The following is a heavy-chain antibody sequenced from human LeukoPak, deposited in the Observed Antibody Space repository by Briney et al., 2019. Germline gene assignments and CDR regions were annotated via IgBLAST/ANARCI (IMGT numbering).Heavy chain of an antibody. V-gene: IGHV4-59*08. CDR2: IHYSGTT. CDR1: GGSVRSYS. J-gene: IGHJ3*02. CDR3: ARHGGETLVATILHAFDI. D-gene: IGHD5-24*01. Sequence: KPSETLSLTCSVSGGSVRSYSWSWIRQPPGKGLEWIGYIHYSGTTNYKPSLKSRVIISVETTKNQFSLKLSSVTAADTAVYHCARHGGETLVATILHAFDIWGQGTMVTVSS.